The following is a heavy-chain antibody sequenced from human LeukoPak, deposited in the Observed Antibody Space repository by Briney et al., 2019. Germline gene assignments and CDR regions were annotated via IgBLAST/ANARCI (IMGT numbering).Heavy chain of an antibody. V-gene: IGHV4-59*08. J-gene: IGHJ6*03. CDR2: ICYSGST. CDR1: GGSISSYY. Sequence: PSESLSLTCTVSGGSISSYYWSWIRQPPGKGLEWIGYICYSGSTNYNPSLKSRVTISVDTSKNQFSLKLSSVTAADTAVYYCARQDVYSSSWTDYDYYMDVWGKGTMVSVSS. CDR3: ARQDVYSSSWTDYDYYMDV. D-gene: IGHD6-13*01.